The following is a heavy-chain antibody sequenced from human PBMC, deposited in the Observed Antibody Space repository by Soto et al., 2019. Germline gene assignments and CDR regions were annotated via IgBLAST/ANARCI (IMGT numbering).Heavy chain of an antibody. CDR1: GFTFSSYG. CDR2: ISYDGSNK. D-gene: IGHD6-13*01. Sequence: QVQLVESGGGVVQPGRSLRLSCAASGFTFSSYGMHWVRQAPGKGLEWVAVISYDGSNKYYADSVKGRFTISRDNSENTLYLQMNSLRAEDTAVYYCAKGGSLVLFFDGGLWGVDYWGQGTLVTVSS. V-gene: IGHV3-30*18. CDR3: AKGGSLVLFFDGGLWGVDY. J-gene: IGHJ4*02.